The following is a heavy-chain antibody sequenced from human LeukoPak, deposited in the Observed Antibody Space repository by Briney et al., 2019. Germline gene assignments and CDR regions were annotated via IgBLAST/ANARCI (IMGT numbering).Heavy chain of an antibody. CDR2: ISGSGGST. CDR1: GFTFSSYA. V-gene: IGHV3-23*01. Sequence: PGGSPRLSCAASGFTFSSYAMSWVRQAPGKGLEWVSIISGSGGSTYYADSVKGRFTISRDNSKNTLYLQMNSLRAEDTAVYYCAKDIFDYYYGMDVWGQGTTVTVSS. CDR3: AKDIFDYYYGMDV. J-gene: IGHJ6*02. D-gene: IGHD3-9*01.